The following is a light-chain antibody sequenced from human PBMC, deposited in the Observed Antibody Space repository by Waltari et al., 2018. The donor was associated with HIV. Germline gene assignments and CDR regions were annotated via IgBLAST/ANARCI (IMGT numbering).Light chain of an antibody. V-gene: IGKV1-39*01. CDR3: QQSFMIPLT. CDR1: QNINIY. J-gene: IGKJ3*01. Sequence: DIHMTQSPSSLSASVGDRVTITCRTSQNINIYLNWYRQKPGEAPKLLIYAASSLQSGVPSRFHGWGSETEFTLTINNFQPEDFATYYCQQSFMIPLTFGPGTKVDIK. CDR2: AAS.